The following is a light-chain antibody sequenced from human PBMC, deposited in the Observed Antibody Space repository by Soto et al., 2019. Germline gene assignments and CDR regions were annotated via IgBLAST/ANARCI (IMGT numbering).Light chain of an antibody. CDR3: SSYRGSSTLT. CDR2: EVT. Sequence: QSALTQPASVSGSPGQSITISCTGTSNDVGAYDYVSWYQQHPGKAPKLIIYEVTYRPSGVSNRFSGSQPGNTASLTISGLQAEDEADYYCSSYRGSSTLTFGGGTKVTVL. J-gene: IGLJ2*01. V-gene: IGLV2-14*01. CDR1: SNDVGAYDY.